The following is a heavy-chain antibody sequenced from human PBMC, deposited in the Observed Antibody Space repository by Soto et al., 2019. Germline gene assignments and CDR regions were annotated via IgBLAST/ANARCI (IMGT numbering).Heavy chain of an antibody. V-gene: IGHV3-30-3*01. D-gene: IGHD5-18*01. CDR1: GFTFSSYA. CDR3: ARDNVDTAMGDY. J-gene: IGHJ4*02. Sequence: QVQLVESGGGVVQPGRSLRLSCAASGFTFSSYAMHWVRQAPGKGLEWVAVISYDGSNKYYADSVKGRFTNSRDNSKNTLYLQMNSLRAEDTAVYYCARDNVDTAMGDYWGQGTLVTVSS. CDR2: ISYDGSNK.